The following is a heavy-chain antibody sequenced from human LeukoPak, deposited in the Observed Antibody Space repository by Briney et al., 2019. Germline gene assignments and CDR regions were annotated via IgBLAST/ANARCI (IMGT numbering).Heavy chain of an antibody. CDR1: GYTLTELS. V-gene: IGHV1-24*01. D-gene: IGHD6-13*01. CDR3: ATAVGIAAAGSGWFDP. J-gene: IGHJ5*02. Sequence: ASVKVSCKVSGYTLTELSMHWVRQAPGKGREWMGGFDPEDGETIYAQKFQGRVTMTEDTSTDTVYMELSSLRSEDTAVYYCATAVGIAAAGSGWFDPWGQGTLVTVSS. CDR2: FDPEDGET.